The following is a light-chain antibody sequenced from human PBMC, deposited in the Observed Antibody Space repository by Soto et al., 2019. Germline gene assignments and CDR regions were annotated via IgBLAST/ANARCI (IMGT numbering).Light chain of an antibody. Sequence: QSVLTQPPSVSGAPVQRVTISCTGSSSNIGAGYDVHWYQQLPGTAPKLLIYGNSNRPSGVPDRFSGSKSGTPASLAITGLQAEDEADYYCQSYDSSLSGRDVVFGGGTKVTVL. CDR1: SSNIGAGYD. J-gene: IGLJ2*01. CDR3: QSYDSSLSGRDVV. V-gene: IGLV1-40*01. CDR2: GNS.